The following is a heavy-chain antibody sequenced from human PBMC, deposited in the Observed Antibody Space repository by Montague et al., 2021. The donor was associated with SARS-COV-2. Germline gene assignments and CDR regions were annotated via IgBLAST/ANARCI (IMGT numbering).Heavy chain of an antibody. Sequence: SETLSLTCTVSGGSITGYYWSWLRRSPGEGLEWIAYIYDGGAVNYNPSLGSRVTISTDTSKNQLSLKVNSVAAADTAVYYCARGGGYDNYGLDGWGPGTTVTVSS. J-gene: IGHJ6*02. CDR1: GGSITGYY. CDR3: ARGGGYDNYGLDG. V-gene: IGHV4-59*01. CDR2: IYDGGAV. D-gene: IGHD3-22*01.